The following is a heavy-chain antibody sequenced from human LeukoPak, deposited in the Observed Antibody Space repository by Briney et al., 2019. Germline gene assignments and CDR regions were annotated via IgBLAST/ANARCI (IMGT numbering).Heavy chain of an antibody. CDR1: GFALSNYW. CDR3: VSQQLAPP. D-gene: IGHD5-24*01. V-gene: IGHV3-7*01. Sequence: PGGSLRLSCAASGFALSNYWMSWVRQAPEKGLEWVANIKEDGSIEDYVDSVKGRFTVSRDNAKNSLYLQMNSLRVEDTAVYYCVSQQLAPPWGQGTPVTVSS. J-gene: IGHJ5*02. CDR2: IKEDGSIE.